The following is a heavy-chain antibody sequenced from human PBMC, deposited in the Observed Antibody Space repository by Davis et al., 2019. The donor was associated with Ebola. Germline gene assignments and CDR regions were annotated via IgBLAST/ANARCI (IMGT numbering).Heavy chain of an antibody. Sequence: GESLKISCVASGFAFRSYAMTWVRQAPGKGLEWVSAISGSSSSTYYADSVKGRFTISRDNSKNTLYLQMNSLRAEDTAVYYCAKRGATKSIAARPVYYYYMDVWGKGTTVTVSS. J-gene: IGHJ6*03. V-gene: IGHV3-23*01. CDR3: AKRGATKSIAARPVYYYYMDV. D-gene: IGHD6-6*01. CDR2: ISGSSSST. CDR1: GFAFRSYA.